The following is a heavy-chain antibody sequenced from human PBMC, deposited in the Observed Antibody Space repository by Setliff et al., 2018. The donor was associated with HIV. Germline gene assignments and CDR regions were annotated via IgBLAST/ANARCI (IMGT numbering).Heavy chain of an antibody. CDR3: ARDRDIVVVPASPQGYYYYMDV. CDR2: IYSSGST. J-gene: IGHJ6*03. CDR1: GGSISSGNYY. D-gene: IGHD2-2*01. V-gene: IGHV4-61*02. Sequence: PSETLSLTCTVSGGSISSGNYYWSWIRQPAGKGLEWIGRIYSSGSTNYNPSLKSRVTISINTSKNQFSLKLSSVTAADTAVYYCARDRDIVVVPASPQGYYYYMDVWGKGTTVTVS.